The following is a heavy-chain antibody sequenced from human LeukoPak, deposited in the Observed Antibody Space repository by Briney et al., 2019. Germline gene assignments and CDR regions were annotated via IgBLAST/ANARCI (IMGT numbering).Heavy chain of an antibody. Sequence: SVKVSCKASGGTFSSYAISWVRQAPGQGLEWMGGIIPIFGTANYAQKFQGRVTITTDESTSTAYMELSSLRSEDTAVYYCANSGYSSPSGGDYWGQGTLVTVSS. CDR3: ANSGYSSPSGGDY. V-gene: IGHV1-69*05. CDR1: GGTFSSYA. J-gene: IGHJ4*02. CDR2: IIPIFGTA. D-gene: IGHD6-13*01.